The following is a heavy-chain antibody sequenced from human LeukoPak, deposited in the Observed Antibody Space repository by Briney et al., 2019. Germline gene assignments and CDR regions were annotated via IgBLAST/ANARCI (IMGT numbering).Heavy chain of an antibody. Sequence: QTGGSLRLSCAASGFTVSSNYMSWVRQAPGKGLEWVSVIYSGGSTYYADSVKGRFTISRDNSKNTLYLQMHSLRAEDTAVYYCARGSEWQQQLTGPPRGHYFYYMDVWGKGTTVTISS. CDR1: GFTVSSNY. CDR2: IYSGGST. V-gene: IGHV3-53*01. CDR3: ARGSEWQQQLTGPPRGHYFYYMDV. J-gene: IGHJ6*03. D-gene: IGHD6-13*01.